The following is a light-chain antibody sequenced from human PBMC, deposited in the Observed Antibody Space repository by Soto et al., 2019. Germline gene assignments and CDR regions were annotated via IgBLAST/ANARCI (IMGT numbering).Light chain of an antibody. V-gene: IGKV1-5*03. CDR1: QSISSW. CDR2: KAS. Sequence: DIQMTQSLSTLSASVGDRVTITCRASQSISSWLAWYQQKPGKAPNLLIYKASTLESGVPARFSGSGSGTEFTLTISSLQSEDFAVYYCQQYNNWPPWTFGQGTKV. CDR3: QQYNNWPPWT. J-gene: IGKJ1*01.